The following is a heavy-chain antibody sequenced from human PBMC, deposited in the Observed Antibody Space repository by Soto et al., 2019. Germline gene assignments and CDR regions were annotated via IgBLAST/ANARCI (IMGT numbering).Heavy chain of an antibody. CDR1: GGSVSDNS. CDR3: AKISRITIFGGAWFDP. J-gene: IGHJ5*01. Sequence: SETLSLTCAVSGGSVSDNSWIWIRQPPGKGLEWIGEINHRGQSNYKPSLRSRTIISVDRSNNQVSLNLTSVTAADTAVYYCAKISRITIFGGAWFDPWGQGTLVTVSS. D-gene: IGHD3-3*01. V-gene: IGHV4-34*01. CDR2: INHRGQS.